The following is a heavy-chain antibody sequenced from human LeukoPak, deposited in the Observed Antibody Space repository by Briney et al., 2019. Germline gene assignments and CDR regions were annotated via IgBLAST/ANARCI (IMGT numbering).Heavy chain of an antibody. CDR3: ARSRITIFGVVKNFDY. CDR2: ISGSGGST. Sequence: PGGSLRLSCAASGFTFSSYAMSWVRQAPGKGLEWVSAISGSGGSTYYADSVKGRFTISRDNSKNTLYLQMNSLRAEDTAVYYCARSRITIFGVVKNFDYWGQGTLVTVSS. V-gene: IGHV3-23*01. D-gene: IGHD3-3*01. CDR1: GFTFSSYA. J-gene: IGHJ4*02.